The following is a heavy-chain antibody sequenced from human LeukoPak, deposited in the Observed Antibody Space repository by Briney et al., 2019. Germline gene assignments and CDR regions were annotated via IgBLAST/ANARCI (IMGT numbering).Heavy chain of an antibody. CDR2: IWSDGSNR. J-gene: IGHJ4*02. CDR1: GFIYSHYG. Sequence: GGSLRLSCAASGFIYSHYGMHWVRQAPGKGLEWVAVIWSDGSNRFYAGSVKGRFTISRDNSQNTLYLQMNSLRAEDTAVYYCAKLADIVVVPATMYYFDYWGQGTLVTVSS. CDR3: AKLADIVVVPATMYYFDY. D-gene: IGHD2-2*01. V-gene: IGHV3-30*02.